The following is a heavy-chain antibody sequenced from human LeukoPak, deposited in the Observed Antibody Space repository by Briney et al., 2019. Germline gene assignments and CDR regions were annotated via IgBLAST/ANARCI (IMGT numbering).Heavy chain of an antibody. CDR1: GYSISSGYY. CDR2: IYHNGIT. V-gene: IGHV4-38-2*01. D-gene: IGHD6-19*01. Sequence: SETLSLTCAVSGYSISSGYYWGWIRQPPGKGLEWIGSIYHNGITYYNPSLKSRVTISLDTSKNQFSLKLNSVTAADTAVYYCARGQWLGVYWGQGTLVTVSS. CDR3: ARGQWLGVY. J-gene: IGHJ4*02.